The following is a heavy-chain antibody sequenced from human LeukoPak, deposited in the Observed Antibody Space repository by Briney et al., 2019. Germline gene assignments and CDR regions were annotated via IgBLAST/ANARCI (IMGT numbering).Heavy chain of an antibody. V-gene: IGHV1-69*13. CDR3: ARTMVRGYYFDY. CDR2: IIPIFGTA. CDR1: GGTFSSYA. Sequence: SVKVSCKASGGTFSSYAISWVRQAPGQGLELMGGIIPIFGTANYAQKFQGRVTITADESTSTAYMELSSLRSEDTAVYYCARTMVRGYYFDYWGQGTLVTVSS. J-gene: IGHJ4*02. D-gene: IGHD3-10*01.